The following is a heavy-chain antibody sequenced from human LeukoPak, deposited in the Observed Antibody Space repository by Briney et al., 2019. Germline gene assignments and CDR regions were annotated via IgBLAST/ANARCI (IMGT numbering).Heavy chain of an antibody. CDR1: GYTFTSYG. Sequence: ASVKVSCKASGYTFTSYGISWVRQAPGQGLEWMGWISAYNGNTNYAQKLQGRVTMTTDTSTSTAYMELRSLGSDDTAVYYCARAPVLRPMNWFDPWGQGTLVTVSS. CDR2: ISAYNGNT. CDR3: ARAPVLRPMNWFDP. V-gene: IGHV1-18*01. D-gene: IGHD3-3*01. J-gene: IGHJ5*02.